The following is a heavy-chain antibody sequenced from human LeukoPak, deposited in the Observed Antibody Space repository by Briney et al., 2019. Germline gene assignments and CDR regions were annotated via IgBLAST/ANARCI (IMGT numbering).Heavy chain of an antibody. CDR2: IGGSGSFI. V-gene: IGHV3-21*06. CDR1: GFTFSSYA. D-gene: IGHD3-3*02. Sequence: GGSLRLSCAASGFTFSSYAMSWVRQAPGKGLEWVSHIGGSGSFIYYADSVRGRFTISRDNAKNSVYLQMNSLRGEDTAVYFCARLLATWDYYYMDVWAKGPRSPSP. J-gene: IGHJ6*03. CDR3: ARLLATWDYYYMDV.